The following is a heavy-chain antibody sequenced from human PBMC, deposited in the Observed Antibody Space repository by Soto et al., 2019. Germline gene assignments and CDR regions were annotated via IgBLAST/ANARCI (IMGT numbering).Heavy chain of an antibody. CDR1: GGSISSDDYY. V-gene: IGHV4-30-4*01. CDR2: ISYSGST. CDR3: AREVNNYYGMDV. D-gene: IGHD4-4*01. J-gene: IGHJ6*02. Sequence: QVQLQESGPGLVKPSQTLSLTCTVSGGSISSDDYYWSWIRQPPGKGLEWIGYISYSGSTYYNPSLKSRVTISVDSSKTQFSLRLSSVTAADTAVYYCAREVNNYYGMDVWGQGTTVPVSS.